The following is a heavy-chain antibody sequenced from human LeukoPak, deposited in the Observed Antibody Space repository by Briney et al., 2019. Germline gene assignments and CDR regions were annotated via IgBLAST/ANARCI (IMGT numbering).Heavy chain of an antibody. D-gene: IGHD3-22*01. CDR3: ARGRHYDSSGYYRYYGLDV. Sequence: PGGSLRLSCAASGFTFSDYWMHWVRQAPGKGLVWVSRIKSDGSITSYRRSVEGRFTISRDNAKKTLYLQMNSLRVDDTAVYYCARGRHYDSSGYYRYYGLDVWGQGTTVTVSS. CDR1: GFTFSDYW. J-gene: IGHJ6*02. V-gene: IGHV3-74*01. CDR2: IKSDGSIT.